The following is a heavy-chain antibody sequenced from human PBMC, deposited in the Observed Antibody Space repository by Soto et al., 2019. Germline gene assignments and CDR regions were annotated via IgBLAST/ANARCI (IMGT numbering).Heavy chain of an antibody. CDR2: ISGSGGST. V-gene: IGHV3-23*01. CDR3: AKVSRCTGVVPAALN. Sequence: EVQLLESGGGLVQPGGSLRLSCVASGHTFHSYAMSWVRQAPGKGLEWVSGISGSGGSTYYADSVRGRFTISRDDSKNTLYLQMNSLRAEDTAVYYCAKVSRCTGVVPAALNWGQGTRVTVSS. CDR1: GHTFHSYA. D-gene: IGHD2-2*01. J-gene: IGHJ4*02.